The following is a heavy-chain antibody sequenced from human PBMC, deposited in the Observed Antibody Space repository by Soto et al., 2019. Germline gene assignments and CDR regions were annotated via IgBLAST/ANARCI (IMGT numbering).Heavy chain of an antibody. CDR2: ISYDGSNK. Sequence: GGSLRLSCAASGFTFSSYAMHWVRQAPGKGLEWVAVISYDGSNKYYADSVKGRFTISRDNSKNTLYLQMNSLRAEDTAMYYCAKGMAVAANWFDPLGQGTLVTVSS. V-gene: IGHV3-30-3*01. J-gene: IGHJ5*02. CDR1: GFTFSSYA. D-gene: IGHD6-19*01. CDR3: AKGMAVAANWFDP.